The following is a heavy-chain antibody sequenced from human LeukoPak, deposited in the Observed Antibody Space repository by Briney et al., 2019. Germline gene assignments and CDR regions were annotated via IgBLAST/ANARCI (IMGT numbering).Heavy chain of an antibody. D-gene: IGHD6-13*01. CDR2: IYPGDSDT. J-gene: IGHJ4*02. Sequence: GESLKISCKGSGYSFTNYWIGWVRQMPGKGLEWMGIIYPGDSDTRYSPSFQGQVTISADRSIRTAYLRWSSLKASDTAIYYCARLSWDQYFFDYWGQGTLVTVSS. CDR3: ARLSWDQYFFDY. V-gene: IGHV5-51*01. CDR1: GYSFTNYW.